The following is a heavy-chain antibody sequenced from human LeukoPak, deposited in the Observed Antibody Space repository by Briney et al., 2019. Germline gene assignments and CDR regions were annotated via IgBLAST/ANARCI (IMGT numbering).Heavy chain of an antibody. CDR2: SYYSGST. V-gene: IGHV4-59*02. D-gene: IGHD2-2*01. CDR3: ARVGISCSSTSCRVGAFEI. Sequence: SETLSLTCTVSGGSVSRYYWSWIRQPPGKGLEWIGYSYYSGSTNYNPSLKSRVTMSLDTAKNQFSLQLNSVTPEDTAVYYCARVGISCSSTSCRVGAFEIWGQGTMVTVCS. J-gene: IGHJ3*02. CDR1: GGSVSRYY.